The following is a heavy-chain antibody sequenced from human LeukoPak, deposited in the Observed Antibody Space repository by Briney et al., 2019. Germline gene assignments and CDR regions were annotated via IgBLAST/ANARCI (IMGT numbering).Heavy chain of an antibody. CDR1: GGSISSSSYY. CDR3: ARRGPVAGTFLFDY. CDR2: IYYSGST. V-gene: IGHV4-39*01. J-gene: IGHJ4*02. D-gene: IGHD6-19*01. Sequence: SETLSLTCTVSGGSISSSSYYWGWIRQPPGKGLEWIGSIYYSGSTCYNPSLKSRVTISVDTSKNQFSLKLSSVTAADTAVYYCARRGPVAGTFLFDYWGQGTLVTVSS.